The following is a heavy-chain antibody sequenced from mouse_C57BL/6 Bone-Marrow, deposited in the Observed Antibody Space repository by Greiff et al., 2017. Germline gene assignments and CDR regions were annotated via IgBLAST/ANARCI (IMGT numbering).Heavy chain of an antibody. Sequence: EVKVEESGPGLVKPSQTVFLTCTVTGISITTGNYRWSWIRQFPGNKLEWIGYIYYSGTITYNPSLTSRTTITRDTPKNQFFLEMNSLTAEDTATYYCARERAYYSNYDYAMDYWGQGTSVTVSS. J-gene: IGHJ4*01. CDR2: IYYSGTI. CDR3: ARERAYYSNYDYAMDY. CDR1: GISITTGNYR. V-gene: IGHV3-5*01. D-gene: IGHD2-5*01.